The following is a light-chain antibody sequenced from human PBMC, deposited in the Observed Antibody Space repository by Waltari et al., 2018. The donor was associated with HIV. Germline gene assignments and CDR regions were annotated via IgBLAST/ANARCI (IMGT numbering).Light chain of an antibody. Sequence: DIQMTQSPSSLSASVGDRVTITCLASQTINTYLNWYQQKPGKAPRLLIYSASSLQSGVPSRFSGSGSGTDFTLTISSLHPEDFATYFCQQSYSAPPYTFGQGTNVDI. J-gene: IGKJ2*01. CDR2: SAS. CDR1: QTINTY. CDR3: QQSYSAPPYT. V-gene: IGKV1-39*01.